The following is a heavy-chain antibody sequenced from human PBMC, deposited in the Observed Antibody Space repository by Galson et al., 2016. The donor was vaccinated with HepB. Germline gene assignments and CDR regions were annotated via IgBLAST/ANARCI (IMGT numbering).Heavy chain of an antibody. CDR1: GGTFGTHT. Sequence: SVKVSCKASGGTFGTHTVGWVRQAPGRGLEWLGGIVTVLGVSTSAQTLQDRVTFGADESTNTVFMTLASLTFEDTAVYYCARVIGGDNWYFDLWGHGTHVIVS. J-gene: IGHJ2*01. CDR2: IVTVLGVS. CDR3: ARVIGGDNWYFDL. V-gene: IGHV1-69*13. D-gene: IGHD4-17*01.